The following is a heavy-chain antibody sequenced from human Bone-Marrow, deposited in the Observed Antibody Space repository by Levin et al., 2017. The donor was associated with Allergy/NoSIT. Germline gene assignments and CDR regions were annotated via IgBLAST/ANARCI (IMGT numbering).Heavy chain of an antibody. CDR3: ASCYSRQAYNYFYCGMDG. J-gene: IGHJ6*02. D-gene: IGHD6-13*01. CDR1: GGSISSGYY. V-gene: IGHV4-31*03. CDR2: IYYSGST. Sequence: SETLSLTCTVSGGSISSGYYWNWIRQYPGKGLEWIGYIYYSGSTYYNPSLKSRVTMSVDTSTNQFSLMLSSVTAADTAGYVCASCYSRQAYNYFYCGMDGWGQGTTVTVAS.